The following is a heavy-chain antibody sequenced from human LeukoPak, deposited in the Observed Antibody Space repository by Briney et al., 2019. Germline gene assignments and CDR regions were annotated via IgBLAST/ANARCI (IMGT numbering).Heavy chain of an antibody. V-gene: IGHV3-21*01. CDR3: ARDLSHDGDYEDAFDI. CDR1: GFTFSNYS. Sequence: GGSLRLSCAASGFTFSNYSMNWLRQAPGKGLEWVSSISSSSSYIYYADSVRGRFTISRDNDKNSLYLQMNSLRAEDTAVYYCARDLSHDGDYEDAFDIWGQGTMVTVPS. J-gene: IGHJ3*02. CDR2: ISSSSSYI. D-gene: IGHD4-17*01.